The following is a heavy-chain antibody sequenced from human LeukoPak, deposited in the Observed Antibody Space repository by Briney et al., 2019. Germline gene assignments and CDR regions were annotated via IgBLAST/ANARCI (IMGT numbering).Heavy chain of an antibody. CDR3: ARDVGDYYDSSGYYQTGDY. D-gene: IGHD3-22*01. CDR1: GFTFSTYS. V-gene: IGHV3-21*01. Sequence: GGSLRLSCAASGFTFSTYSMNWVRQAPGKGLEWVSSISCTSSYTNYADSVKGRFTISRDNAKNSLYLQMNSLRAEDTAVYYCARDVGDYYDSSGYYQTGDYWGQGTLVTVSS. CDR2: ISCTSSYT. J-gene: IGHJ4*02.